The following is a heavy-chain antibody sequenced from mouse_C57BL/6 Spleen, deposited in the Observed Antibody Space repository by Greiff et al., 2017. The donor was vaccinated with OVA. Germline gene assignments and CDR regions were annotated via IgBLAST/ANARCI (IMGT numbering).Heavy chain of an antibody. D-gene: IGHD1-1*01. CDR3: ARNYGYAMDY. Sequence: EVKLEESGGGLVKPGGSLKLSCAASGFTFSDYGMHWVRQAPEKGLEWVAYISSGSSTIYSADTVKGRFTISRDNAKHTLFLQMTSLRSEDTAMYYCARNYGYAMDYWGQGTSVTVSS. J-gene: IGHJ4*01. CDR2: ISSGSSTI. CDR1: GFTFSDYG. V-gene: IGHV5-17*01.